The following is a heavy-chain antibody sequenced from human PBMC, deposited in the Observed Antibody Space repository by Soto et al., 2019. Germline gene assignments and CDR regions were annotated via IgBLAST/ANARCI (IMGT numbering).Heavy chain of an antibody. Sequence: PSETLSLTCAVSGGSITSNWWSWVRQPPGKGLEWIGEIHHSGSFNYNPSLRSRVTISIDKSKNQFSLILTSVTAADTAVYFCATGRYYYGSEFWGQGTLVTVSS. CDR1: GGSITSNW. D-gene: IGHD3-10*01. CDR2: IHHSGSF. J-gene: IGHJ4*02. CDR3: ATGRYYYGSEF. V-gene: IGHV4-4*02.